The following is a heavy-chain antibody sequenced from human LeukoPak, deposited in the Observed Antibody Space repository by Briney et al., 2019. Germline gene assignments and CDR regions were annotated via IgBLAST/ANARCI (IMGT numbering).Heavy chain of an antibody. V-gene: IGHV3-30-3*01. Sequence: QPGRSLRLSCAASGFTFSSHAMHWVRQAPGKGLEWVAVTSYDGSIKYYADSVKGRFTISRDNSKNTLYVQMNSLRAEDTAVYYCAREAAANDPLFGYWGQGTLVTVSS. CDR2: TSYDGSIK. CDR1: GFTFSSHA. D-gene: IGHD1-1*01. CDR3: AREAAANDPLFGY. J-gene: IGHJ4*02.